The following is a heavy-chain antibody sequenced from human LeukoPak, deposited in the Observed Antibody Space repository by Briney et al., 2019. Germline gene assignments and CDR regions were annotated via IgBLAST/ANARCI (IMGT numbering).Heavy chain of an antibody. D-gene: IGHD6-19*01. V-gene: IGHV4-39*01. J-gene: IGHJ3*02. Sequence: SSETLSLTCTVSGASISSTTYYWGWIRQPPRKGLEWIASIYYSGSTYYNPSLKSRVTISVDTSKNQFSLKLSSVTAADTAVYYCARHKYSSGWPPEGAFDIWGQGTMVTVSS. CDR3: ARHKYSSGWPPEGAFDI. CDR2: IYYSGST. CDR1: GASISSTTYY.